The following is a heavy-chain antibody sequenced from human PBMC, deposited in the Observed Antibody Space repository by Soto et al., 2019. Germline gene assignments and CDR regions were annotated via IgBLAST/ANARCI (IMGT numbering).Heavy chain of an antibody. J-gene: IGHJ3*02. CDR3: ARGRIADDAFDI. Sequence: ASVKVSCKASGGTFSSYAISWVRQAPGQGLEWMGGIIPIFGTANYAQKFQGRVTITADESTSTAYMELSSLRSEDTAVYYCARGRIADDAFDIWGQGTMVTVSS. CDR2: IIPIFGTA. CDR1: GGTFSSYA. V-gene: IGHV1-69*13. D-gene: IGHD6-13*01.